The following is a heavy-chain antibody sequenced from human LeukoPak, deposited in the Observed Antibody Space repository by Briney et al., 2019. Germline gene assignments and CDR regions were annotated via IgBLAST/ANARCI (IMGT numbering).Heavy chain of an antibody. D-gene: IGHD5-12*01. CDR3: ARASRRYSGYDY. CDR1: GGSISSYY. CDR2: IYYSGST. V-gene: IGHV4-59*01. J-gene: IGHJ4*02. Sequence: PSETLSLTCTVSGGSISSYYWSWIRQPPGKGLEWIGYIYYSGSTNYNPSLKSRVTISVDTSKNQFSLKLSSVTAADTAVYYCARASRRYSGYDYWGQGTLVTVSS.